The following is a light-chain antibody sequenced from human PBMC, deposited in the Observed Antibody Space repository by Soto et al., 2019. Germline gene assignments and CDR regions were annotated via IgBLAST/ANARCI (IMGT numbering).Light chain of an antibody. V-gene: IGLV1-44*01. CDR1: SSSIGSNT. CDR2: NNN. J-gene: IGLJ1*01. Sequence: QSVLTQPPSASGTPGQRVTISCSGSSSSIGSNTVNWYQQLPGTAPKLLIYNNNQRPSGVPDRFSGSKSGTSASLAISGLQSEDEADYYCAAWDDSLNGLVFGTGPKVTVL. CDR3: AAWDDSLNGLV.